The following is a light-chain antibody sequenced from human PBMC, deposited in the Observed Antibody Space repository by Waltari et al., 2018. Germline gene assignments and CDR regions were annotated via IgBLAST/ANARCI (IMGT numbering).Light chain of an antibody. CDR1: QSVTTY. CDR2: DAS. J-gene: IGKJ3*01. V-gene: IGKV3-11*01. CDR3: HQCSTWPPA. Sequence: EIVLTQFPATLSLSPGERATLSCRASQSVTTYLGWYQQKPGQAPRLLIYDASNRATGIPARFSGSGSGTDFTLTISSLEPDDFAVYYCHQCSTWPPAFGPGTKVDI.